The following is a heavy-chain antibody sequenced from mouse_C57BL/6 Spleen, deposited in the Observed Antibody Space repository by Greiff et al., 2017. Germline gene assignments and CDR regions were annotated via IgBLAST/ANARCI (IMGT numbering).Heavy chain of an antibody. CDR2: IYPGDGDT. Sequence: VKLMESGAELVKPGASVKISCKASGFAFSSYWMTWVKQRPGKGLEWIGQIYPGDGDTNYNGKFKGKATLTADKSSSTAYMQLSSLTSEDSAVYFCAREGITTVVATDYWGQGTTLTVSS. J-gene: IGHJ2*01. CDR3: AREGITTVVATDY. V-gene: IGHV1-80*01. CDR1: GFAFSSYW. D-gene: IGHD1-1*01.